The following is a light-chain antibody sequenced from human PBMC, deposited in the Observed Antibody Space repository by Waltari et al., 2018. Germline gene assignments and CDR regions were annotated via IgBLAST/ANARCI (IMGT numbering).Light chain of an antibody. Sequence: DIQMTQSPSSLSASVGDRVTITCRASQGIINYLAWYQQKPGGVPKLLIYAASTLQSGVPSRFSGSGSGTDFTLNIRSLQPEDGATYYCQIYNSAPLTFGGGTKVEIK. CDR1: QGIINY. CDR3: QIYNSAPLT. J-gene: IGKJ4*01. CDR2: AAS. V-gene: IGKV1-27*01.